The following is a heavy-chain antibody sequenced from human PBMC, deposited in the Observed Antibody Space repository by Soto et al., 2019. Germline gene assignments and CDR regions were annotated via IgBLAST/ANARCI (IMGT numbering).Heavy chain of an antibody. V-gene: IGHV2-5*02. CDR1: GFSLTTDRVG. CDR3: AHAYGGRSLY. CDR2: IYWDDSK. D-gene: IGHD1-26*01. Sequence: QITLKESGPTLVKPTQTLTLTCTFSGFSLTTDRVGVGWIRQPPGEALEWLAVIYWDDSKTYRPSLESRLTITNDTSKNQVALTMTNMDSLDTATYYCAHAYGGRSLYWGQGTLVIVAS. J-gene: IGHJ4*02.